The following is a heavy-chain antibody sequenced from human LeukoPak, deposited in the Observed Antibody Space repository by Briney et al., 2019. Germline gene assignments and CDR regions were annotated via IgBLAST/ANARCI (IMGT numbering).Heavy chain of an antibody. D-gene: IGHD4-17*01. CDR2: IRYDGSNK. Sequence: PGGSLRLSCAASGFTFSSYGMHWVRQAPGKGLEWVAFIRYDGSNKYYADSVKGRFTISRDNSKNTLYLQMNSLRAEDTAVYYCEKDHDYGDYVNEFLDYWGQGTLVTVSS. CDR3: EKDHDYGDYVNEFLDY. V-gene: IGHV3-30*02. CDR1: GFTFSSYG. J-gene: IGHJ4*02.